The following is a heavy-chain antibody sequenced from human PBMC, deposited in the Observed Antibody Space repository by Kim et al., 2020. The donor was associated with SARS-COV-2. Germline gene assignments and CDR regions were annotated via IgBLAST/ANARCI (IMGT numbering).Heavy chain of an antibody. CDR3: ARDPLPSRYSDFWSGYYAPFDY. V-gene: IGHV1-18*01. CDR1: GYTFTSYG. CDR2: ISIDNGNT. D-gene: IGHD3-3*01. J-gene: IGHJ4*02. Sequence: ASVKVSCKASGYTFTSYGMSWVRQAPGQGLEWMGWISIDNGNTNYAQKFQGRVIMTTDIPTTTAYMELRSLGSDDTAVYYCARDPLPSRYSDFWSGYYAPFDYWGQGSLVTGSS.